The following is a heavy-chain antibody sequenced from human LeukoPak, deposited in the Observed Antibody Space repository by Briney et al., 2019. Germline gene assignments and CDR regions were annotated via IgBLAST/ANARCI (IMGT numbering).Heavy chain of an antibody. CDR2: ISAYNGNT. CDR3: ARLDDYGDYFFDY. V-gene: IGHV1-18*04. Sequence: ASVKVSCKASGYTFTGYYMHWVRQAPGQGLKWMGWISAYNGNTNYAQKLQGRVTMTTDTSTSSAYMELRSLRSDDTAVYYCARLDDYGDYFFDYWGQGTLVTVSS. J-gene: IGHJ4*02. CDR1: GYTFTGYY. D-gene: IGHD4-17*01.